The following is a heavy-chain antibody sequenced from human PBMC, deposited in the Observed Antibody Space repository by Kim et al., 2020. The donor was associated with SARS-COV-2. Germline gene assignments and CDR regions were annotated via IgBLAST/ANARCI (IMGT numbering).Heavy chain of an antibody. V-gene: IGHV1-69*13. D-gene: IGHD3-22*01. CDR1: GGTFSSYA. CDR3: ARPYYYDSSGYIQGHFDR. J-gene: IGHJ2*01. CDR2: IIPIFGTA. Sequence: SVKVSCKASGGTFSSYAISWVRQAPGQGLEWMGGIIPIFGTANYAQKFQGRLTITADESTSTAYMELSSLRSDDTAVYYCARPYYYDSSGYIQGHFDRWGRGTLVTVSS.